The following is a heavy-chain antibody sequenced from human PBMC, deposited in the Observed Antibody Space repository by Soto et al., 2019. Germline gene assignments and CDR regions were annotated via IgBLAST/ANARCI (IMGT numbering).Heavy chain of an antibody. CDR1: GGSISDYY. D-gene: IGHD1-26*01. Sequence: QVQLQESGPGLVKPSETLSLTCTVSGGSISDYYWSWIRQPPGKGLEWIGYIYYTGTTNYSPSLSSRVTISVDPSKNQFPLKLGSETAADSAIYYCARQSGGYYYYGMDVWGQGTTVTVSS. V-gene: IGHV4-59*08. CDR2: IYYTGTT. J-gene: IGHJ6*02. CDR3: ARQSGGYYYYGMDV.